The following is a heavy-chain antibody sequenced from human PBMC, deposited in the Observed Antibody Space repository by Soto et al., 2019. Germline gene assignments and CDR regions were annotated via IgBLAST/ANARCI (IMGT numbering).Heavy chain of an antibody. Sequence: GGSLRLSCAASGFTFSSYAMSWVRQAPGKGLEWVSAISGSGGSTYYADSVKGRFTISRDNSKNTLYLQMNSLRAEDTAVYYCAKDVPCTQVRGVMFSAFDIWGQGTMVTVSS. V-gene: IGHV3-23*01. CDR2: ISGSGGST. CDR3: AKDVPCTQVRGVMFSAFDI. D-gene: IGHD3-10*01. CDR1: GFTFSSYA. J-gene: IGHJ3*02.